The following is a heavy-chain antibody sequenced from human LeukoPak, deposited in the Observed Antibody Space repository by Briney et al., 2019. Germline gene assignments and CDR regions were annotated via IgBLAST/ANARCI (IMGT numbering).Heavy chain of an antibody. D-gene: IGHD4-17*01. CDR2: IYYSGST. Sequence: PSETLSLTCTVSGGSISSYYWSWIRQPPGKGLEWIGYIYYSGSTNYNPSLMSRVTISVDTSKNQFSLKLSSVTAADTAVYYCARTGGTVTTRTFDYWGQGTLVTVSS. J-gene: IGHJ4*02. V-gene: IGHV4-59*08. CDR3: ARTGGTVTTRTFDY. CDR1: GGSISSYY.